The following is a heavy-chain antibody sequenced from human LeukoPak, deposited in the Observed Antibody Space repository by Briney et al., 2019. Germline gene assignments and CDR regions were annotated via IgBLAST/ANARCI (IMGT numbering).Heavy chain of an antibody. CDR3: ARGHDYDSSVAY. V-gene: IGHV3-21*01. Sequence: PGGSLRLSCAASGFTFNTFNMSWVRQAPGKGLEWVSSITSGGDYIYYADSVKGRFTTSRDNAKNSLSLQLNSLRVEDTAVYYCARGHDYDSSVAYWGQGTLVTVSS. CDR1: GFTFNTFN. J-gene: IGHJ4*02. D-gene: IGHD3-22*01. CDR2: ITSGGDYI.